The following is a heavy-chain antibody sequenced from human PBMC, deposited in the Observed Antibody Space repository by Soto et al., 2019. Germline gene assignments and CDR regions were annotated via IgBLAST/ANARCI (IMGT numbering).Heavy chain of an antibody. J-gene: IGHJ6*02. Sequence: SQTLSLTCAISGDSVSSNSAAWNWIRQSPSRGLEWLGRTYYRSKWYNDYAVSVKSRITINPDTSKNQFSLQLNSVTPEDTAVYYCARVFVLPGDSGYDLKDYYYGMDVWGQGTTVTVSS. CDR3: ARVFVLPGDSGYDLKDYYYGMDV. CDR1: GDSVSSNSAA. D-gene: IGHD5-12*01. V-gene: IGHV6-1*01. CDR2: TYYRSKWYN.